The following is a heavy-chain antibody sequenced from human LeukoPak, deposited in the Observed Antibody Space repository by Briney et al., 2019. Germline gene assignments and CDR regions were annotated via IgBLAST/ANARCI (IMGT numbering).Heavy chain of an antibody. D-gene: IGHD6-13*01. V-gene: IGHV3-48*01. CDR1: GFTFSDYS. Sequence: GGSLRLSCAASGFTFSDYSMNWVRQAPGKGLEDLSYINSDGKTTWYADSVKGRFTISRDNSKNTLYLQMNSLRAEDTAVYYCAKNRGIGAGEGLLDYWGQGTLVTVSS. CDR2: INSDGKTT. J-gene: IGHJ4*02. CDR3: AKNRGIGAGEGLLDY.